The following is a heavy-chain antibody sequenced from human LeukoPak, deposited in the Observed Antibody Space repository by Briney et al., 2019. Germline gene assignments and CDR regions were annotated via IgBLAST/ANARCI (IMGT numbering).Heavy chain of an antibody. CDR3: ARDYYDSSGYYPYYFDY. Sequence: SVKVSCKASRGTFSSYAISWVRQAPGQGLEWMGRIIPILGIANYAQKFQGRVTITADKSTSTAYMELSSLRSEDTAVYYCARDYYDSSGYYPYYFDYWGQGTLVTVSS. CDR2: IIPILGIA. J-gene: IGHJ4*02. CDR1: RGTFSSYA. V-gene: IGHV1-69*04. D-gene: IGHD3-22*01.